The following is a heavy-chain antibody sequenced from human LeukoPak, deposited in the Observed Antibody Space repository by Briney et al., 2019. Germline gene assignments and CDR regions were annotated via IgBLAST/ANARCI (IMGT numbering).Heavy chain of an antibody. D-gene: IGHD5-24*01. J-gene: IGHJ6*02. V-gene: IGHV3-21*01. CDR1: GFTFSSYS. Sequence: GGSLRLSCAASGFTFSSYSMNWVRQAPGKGLEWVSSISSSSSYIYYADSVKGRFTISRDNAKNSLYLQMNSLRAEDTAVYYCARDPALITNDDYYYYYGMDVWGQGTTVTVSS. CDR3: ARDPALITNDDYYYYYGMDV. CDR2: ISSSSSYI.